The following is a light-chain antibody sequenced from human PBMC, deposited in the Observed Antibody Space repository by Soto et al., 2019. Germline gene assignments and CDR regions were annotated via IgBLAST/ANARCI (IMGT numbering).Light chain of an antibody. V-gene: IGKV1-5*03. Sequence: DIQMTQSPSTLSASVGDRVTITCRASKSISSWLAWYQQKPGKAPKLLIHKASSLESGVPSRFSGSGSGTEFTLTISSLQPDAFRTYYCQQYNSYWTFGQGTKVEIK. J-gene: IGKJ1*01. CDR1: KSISSW. CDR2: KAS. CDR3: QQYNSYWT.